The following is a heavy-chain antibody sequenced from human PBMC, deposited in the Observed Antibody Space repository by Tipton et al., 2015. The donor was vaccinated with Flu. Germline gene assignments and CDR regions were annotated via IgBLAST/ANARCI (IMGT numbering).Heavy chain of an antibody. D-gene: IGHD2-15*01. V-gene: IGHV4-31*03. CDR2: IHYTGST. Sequence: TLSLTCNVSGDSITSNNYYWNWIRQQPGKGLEWIGYIHYTGSTYYNPSLRSRLTISIDTSKNQSSLKLTSVTAADTAVYFCAKDLPATGSLGYWGQGKLVTVSS. CDR3: AKDLPATGSLGY. CDR1: GDSITSNNYY. J-gene: IGHJ4*02.